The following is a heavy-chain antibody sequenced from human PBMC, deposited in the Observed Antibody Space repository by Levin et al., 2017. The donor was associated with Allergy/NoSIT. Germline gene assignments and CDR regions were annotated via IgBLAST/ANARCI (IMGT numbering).Heavy chain of an antibody. CDR1: GFTFSSYG. CDR3: AKDQLGYSYGSYYFDY. J-gene: IGHJ4*02. V-gene: IGHV3-30*18. CDR2: ISYDGSNK. D-gene: IGHD5-18*01. Sequence: GGSLRLSCAASGFTFSSYGMHWVRQAPGKGLEWVAVISYDGSNKYYADSVKGRFTISRDNSKNTLYLQMNSLRAEDTAVYYCAKDQLGYSYGSYYFDYWGQGTLVTVSS.